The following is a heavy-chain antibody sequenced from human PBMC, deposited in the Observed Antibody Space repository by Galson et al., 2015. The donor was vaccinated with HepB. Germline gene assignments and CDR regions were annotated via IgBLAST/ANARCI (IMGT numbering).Heavy chain of an antibody. Sequence: SLRLSCAASGFTFGSYWMSWVCQAPGKGLEWVADIKEDGSETHYVDSVKGRFTISRDNAKNSLYLQMNSLRVEDAAVYYCARSARGDYSYYCYMDVWGKGTTVTVSS. J-gene: IGHJ6*03. V-gene: IGHV3-7*01. CDR1: GFTFGSYW. D-gene: IGHD4-17*01. CDR3: ARSARGDYSYYCYMDV. CDR2: IKEDGSET.